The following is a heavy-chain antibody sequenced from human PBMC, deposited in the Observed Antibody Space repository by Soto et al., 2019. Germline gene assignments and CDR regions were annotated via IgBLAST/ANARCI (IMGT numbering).Heavy chain of an antibody. Sequence: GGSLRLSCAASGFTFSSYYMHWVRQAPGQGLEWMGIINPSGGSTSYAQKFQGRVTMTRDTSTSTVYMELSSLRSEDTAVYYCAREVEYIAASGYYYYMDVWGKGTTVTVSS. D-gene: IGHD6-13*01. CDR2: INPSGGST. CDR1: GFTFSSYY. J-gene: IGHJ6*03. V-gene: IGHV1-46*03. CDR3: AREVEYIAASGYYYYMDV.